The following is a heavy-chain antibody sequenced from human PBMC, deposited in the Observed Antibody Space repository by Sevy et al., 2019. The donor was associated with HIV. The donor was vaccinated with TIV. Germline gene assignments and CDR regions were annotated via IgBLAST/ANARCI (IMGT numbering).Heavy chain of an antibody. J-gene: IGHJ2*01. V-gene: IGHV6-1*01. CDR2: TYYRSKGFN. CDR1: GDSVSTNSAA. Sequence: KQSQTLSLTCAISGDSVSTNSAAWNWIRQSPSRGLEWLGRTYYRSKGFNEYAVPVKSRIIINPDTSKNQLSLQLNSVTPEDTAVYYCARESGTISAGTERYFDLWGRGTLVTVSS. CDR3: ARESGTISAGTERYFDL. D-gene: IGHD6-13*01.